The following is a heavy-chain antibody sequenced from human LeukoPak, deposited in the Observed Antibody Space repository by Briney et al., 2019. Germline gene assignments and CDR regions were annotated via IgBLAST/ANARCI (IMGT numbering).Heavy chain of an antibody. CDR1: GFTFSDYY. CDR2: ISSGSTI. J-gene: IGHJ6*02. V-gene: IGHV3-11*04. Sequence: GGSLRLSCAASGFTFSDYYMSWIRQAPGKGLEWVSYISSGSTIYYADSVKGRFTISRDNAKNSLYLQMNSLRAEDTAVYYCARGWESNSYGLLGYCGMDVWGQGTTVTVSS. D-gene: IGHD5-18*01. CDR3: ARGWESNSYGLLGYCGMDV.